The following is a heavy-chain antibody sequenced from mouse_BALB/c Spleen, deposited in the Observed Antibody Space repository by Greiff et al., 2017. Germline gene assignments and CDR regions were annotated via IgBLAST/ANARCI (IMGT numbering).Heavy chain of an antibody. CDR3: AREYRYGYFDY. D-gene: IGHD2-10*02. J-gene: IGHJ2*01. CDR1: GFTFSSFG. Sequence: EVKLQESGGGLVQPGGSRKLSCAASGFTFSSFGMHWVRQAPEKGLEWVAYISSGSSTIYYADTVKGRFTISRDNPKNTLFLQMTSLRSEDTAMYYCAREYRYGYFDYWGQGTTLTVSS. V-gene: IGHV5-17*02. CDR2: ISSGSSTI.